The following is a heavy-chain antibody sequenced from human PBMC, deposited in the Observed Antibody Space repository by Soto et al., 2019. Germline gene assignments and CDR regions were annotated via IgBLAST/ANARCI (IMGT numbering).Heavy chain of an antibody. D-gene: IGHD4-17*01. J-gene: IGHJ4*02. CDR3: ARGRDYGGTSGFDY. Sequence: SVKVSCKASGGTFSSYAINWMRQAPGQGLEWMGGIIPIFGTANYAQKSQGRVTITADESTSTAYMELSSLRSEDTAVHYCARGRDYGGTSGFDYWGQGTLVTVSS. CDR1: GGTFSSYA. V-gene: IGHV1-69*13. CDR2: IIPIFGTA.